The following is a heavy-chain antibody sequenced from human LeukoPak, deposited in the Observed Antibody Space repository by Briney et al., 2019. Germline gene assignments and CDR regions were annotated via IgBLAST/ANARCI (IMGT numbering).Heavy chain of an antibody. Sequence: GGSLRLSCAGSTFAFGGYWIHWVRQLPGKGLAWVSRIDSAGGRIQWADSVKGRFTISRDDAKNTVYLQMNSLRPEDSAVYYCVADRGNWSGGDFWGRGTLVIVSS. V-gene: IGHV3-74*01. J-gene: IGHJ4*02. CDR1: TFAFGGYW. D-gene: IGHD3-10*01. CDR3: VADRGNWSGGDF. CDR2: IDSAGGRI.